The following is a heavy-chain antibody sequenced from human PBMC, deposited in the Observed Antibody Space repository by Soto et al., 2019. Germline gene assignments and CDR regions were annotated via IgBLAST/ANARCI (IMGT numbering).Heavy chain of an antibody. CDR2: INHSGST. CDR1: GGSFSGYY. CDR3: ARAPFSGSYYRSFDY. D-gene: IGHD1-26*01. V-gene: IGHV4-34*01. Sequence: PSETLSLTCAVYGGSFSGYYWSWIRQPPGKGLEWIGEINHSGSTNYNPSLKSRVTISVDTSKNQFSLKLSSVTAADTAVYYCARAPFSGSYYRSFDYWGQGTLVTV. J-gene: IGHJ4*02.